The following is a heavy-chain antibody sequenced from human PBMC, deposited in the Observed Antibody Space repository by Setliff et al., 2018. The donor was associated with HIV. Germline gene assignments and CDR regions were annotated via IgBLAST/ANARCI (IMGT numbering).Heavy chain of an antibody. Sequence: SETLSLTCAVYGGSFGGYYWSWIRQPPGKGLEWIGEINHSGSTNYNPSLKSRVTISVDTSKNQFSLKLSSVTAADTAVYYCARVSIEVGATGLYAFDIWGQGTMVTVSS. CDR3: ARVSIEVGATGLYAFDI. V-gene: IGHV4-34*01. D-gene: IGHD1-26*01. CDR2: INHSGST. J-gene: IGHJ3*02. CDR1: GGSFGGYY.